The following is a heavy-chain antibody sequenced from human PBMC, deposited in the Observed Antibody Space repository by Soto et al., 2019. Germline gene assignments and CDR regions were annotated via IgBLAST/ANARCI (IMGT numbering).Heavy chain of an antibody. D-gene: IGHD3-22*01. CDR2: ISSSSSYI. CDR1: GFTFSSYS. V-gene: IGHV3-21*01. CDR3: ARDPDTMIVVVTAFDY. J-gene: IGHJ4*02. Sequence: GGSLRLSCAASGFTFSSYSMNWVRQAPGKGLEWVSSISSSSSYIYYADSVKGRFTISRDNAKNSLYLQMNSLRAEDTAVYYCARDPDTMIVVVTAFDYWGQGTLVTRLL.